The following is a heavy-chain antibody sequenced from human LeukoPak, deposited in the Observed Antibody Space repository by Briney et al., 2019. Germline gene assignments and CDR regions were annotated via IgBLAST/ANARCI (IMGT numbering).Heavy chain of an antibody. Sequence: GSYLSLSCASTGFSFSNYGMGSARQAPGNGLEWEDLISYDGKNYNYADSVQGRFTISRDNSKNTLYLQMNSLRPEDTAVYYCAKVVRTGYDNYFDFWGQGTLVTVSS. CDR2: ISYDGKNY. V-gene: IGHV3-30*18. CDR1: GFSFSNYG. CDR3: AKVVRTGYDNYFDF. J-gene: IGHJ4*02. D-gene: IGHD5-12*01.